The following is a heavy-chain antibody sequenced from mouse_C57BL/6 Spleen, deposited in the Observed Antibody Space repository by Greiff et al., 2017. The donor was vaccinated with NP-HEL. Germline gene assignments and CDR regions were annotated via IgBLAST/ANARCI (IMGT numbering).Heavy chain of an antibody. D-gene: IGHD1-1*01. CDR1: GYTFTSYT. J-gene: IGHJ4*01. CDR2: INPSSGYT. Sequence: VQLQQSGAELARPGASVKMSCKASGYTFTSYTMHWVKQRPGQGLEWIGYINPSSGYTKYNQKFKDKATLTADKSSSTAYMQLSSLTSEDSAVYDCAREGGLLRRSRLYAMDYWGQGTSVTVSS. CDR3: AREGGLLRRSRLYAMDY. V-gene: IGHV1-4*01.